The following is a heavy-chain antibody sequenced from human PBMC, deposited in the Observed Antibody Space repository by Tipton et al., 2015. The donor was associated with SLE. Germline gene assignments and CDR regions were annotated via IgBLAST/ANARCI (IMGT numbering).Heavy chain of an antibody. Sequence: SLRLSCAASGFTVSSNYMSWVRQAPGKGLEWVSVIYSGGETHYADSVKGRFTISRDNSKSTLYLQMDSLRAEDTAVYYCAKDARDIVVVVAGTPSYYFDYWGQGTLVTVSS. CDR2: IYSGGET. CDR1: GFTVSSNY. V-gene: IGHV3-53*05. D-gene: IGHD2-15*01. J-gene: IGHJ4*02. CDR3: AKDARDIVVVVAGTPSYYFDY.